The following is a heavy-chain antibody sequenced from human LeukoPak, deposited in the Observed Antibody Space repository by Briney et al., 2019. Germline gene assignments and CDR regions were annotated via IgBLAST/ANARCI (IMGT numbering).Heavy chain of an antibody. D-gene: IGHD2-2*01. CDR1: GYSFTSYW. J-gene: IGHJ3*02. CDR2: IYPGDSDT. V-gene: IGHV5-51*01. CDR3: ARMPPAVTDAFDI. Sequence: GESLKISCKGSGYSFTSYWIGWVRQMPGKGLGWMGIIYPGDSDTRYSPSFQGQVTISADKSISTAYLQWSSLKASDTAMYYCARMPPAVTDAFDIWGQGTMVTVSS.